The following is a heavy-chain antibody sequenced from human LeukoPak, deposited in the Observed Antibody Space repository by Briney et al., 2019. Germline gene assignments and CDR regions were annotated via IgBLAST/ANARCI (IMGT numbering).Heavy chain of an antibody. Sequence: FIRYVLTNNYYADSVTRLFTISRDNSKNSLYLQMNSLIAEDTAVYYCAIFRREQLHYFDYWGQGTLVTVSS. D-gene: IGHD6-6*01. J-gene: IGHJ4*02. V-gene: IGHV3-30*02. CDR3: AIFRREQLHYFDY. CDR2: IRYVLTNN.